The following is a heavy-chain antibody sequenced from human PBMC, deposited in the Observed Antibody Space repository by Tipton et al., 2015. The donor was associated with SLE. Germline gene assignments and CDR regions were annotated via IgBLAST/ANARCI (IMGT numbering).Heavy chain of an antibody. CDR2: ISSSGSTI. Sequence: SLRLSCAASGFTFSSYEMNWVRQAPGKGLEWVSYISSSGSTIYYVDSVKGRFTISRDNAKNSLYLQMNSLRAEDTAVYYCARGSGSYYTQYFQHWGQGTLVTVSS. CDR3: ARGSGSYYTQYFQH. CDR1: GFTFSSYE. D-gene: IGHD3-10*01. J-gene: IGHJ1*01. V-gene: IGHV3-48*03.